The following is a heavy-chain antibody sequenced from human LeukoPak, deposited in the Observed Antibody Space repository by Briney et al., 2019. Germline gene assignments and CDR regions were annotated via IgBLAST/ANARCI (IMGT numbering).Heavy chain of an antibody. V-gene: IGHV5-51*01. CDR2: IYPGDSDT. CDR3: ARQWELLGDAFDI. J-gene: IGHJ3*02. D-gene: IGHD1-26*01. CDR1: GYSFTSYW. Sequence: GESLKISCKGSGYSFTSYWIGWVRQMPGKGLEWMGIIYPGDSDTRYSPSFQGQVTIPADKSISTAYLQWSSLKASDTAMYYCARQWELLGDAFDIWGQGTMVTVSS.